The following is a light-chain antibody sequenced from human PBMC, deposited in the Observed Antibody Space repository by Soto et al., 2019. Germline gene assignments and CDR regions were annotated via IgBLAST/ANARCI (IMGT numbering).Light chain of an antibody. Sequence: DIQMTQSPSSLSASVRDRVFITCRASQSISMYLSWYQQKPGKAPKLLIYAASSLQSGVPSRFSGSGSGTEFTLTISSLQPDDFATYYCQQYNSYSRTFGRGTKVDNK. CDR1: QSISMY. CDR3: QQYNSYSRT. J-gene: IGKJ1*01. V-gene: IGKV1-5*01. CDR2: AAS.